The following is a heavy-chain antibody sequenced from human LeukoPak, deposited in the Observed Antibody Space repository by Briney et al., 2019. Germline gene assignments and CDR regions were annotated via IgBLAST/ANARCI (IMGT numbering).Heavy chain of an antibody. V-gene: IGHV4-61*01. J-gene: IGHJ4*02. D-gene: IGHD3-22*01. CDR3: AREGGYYDSSGYYYLIDY. CDR1: GGSVSSGSYY. CDR2: IYYSGST. Sequence: SETLSLTCTVSGGSVSSGSYYWSWIRQPPGKGLEWIGYIYYSGSTNYNPSLKSRVTISVDTSKYQFPLKLSSVTAADTAVYYCAREGGYYDSSGYYYLIDYWGQGTLVTVSS.